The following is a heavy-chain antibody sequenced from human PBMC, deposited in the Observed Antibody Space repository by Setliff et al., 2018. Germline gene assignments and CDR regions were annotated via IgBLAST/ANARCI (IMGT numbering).Heavy chain of an antibody. V-gene: IGHV3-23*01. Sequence: GGSLRLSCAASGYTSSSYAMTWVRQAPGKGLEWVSIISASGDTTYYADSVKGRFTISRDNSKNTLYLQMNSLRAEDTAVYYCAKKGLVIIWDYYYGMDVWGQGTTVTVSS. J-gene: IGHJ6*02. D-gene: IGHD3-9*01. CDR3: AKKGLVIIWDYYYGMDV. CDR2: ISASGDTT. CDR1: GYTSSSYA.